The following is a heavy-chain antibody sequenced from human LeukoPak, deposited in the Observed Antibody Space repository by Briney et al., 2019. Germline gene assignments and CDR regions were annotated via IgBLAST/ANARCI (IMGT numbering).Heavy chain of an antibody. CDR1: GFTFSSYA. CDR2: ISYDGSNK. J-gene: IGHJ5*02. D-gene: IGHD6-25*01. CDR3: ARAYSSVDFFWFDP. V-gene: IGHV3-30-3*01. Sequence: PGGSLRLSCAASGFTFSSYAMHWVRQAPGKGLERVAVISYDGSNKYYADSVKGRFTISRDNSKNTLYLQMNSLRAEDTAVYYCARAYSSVDFFWFDPWGQGTLVTVSS.